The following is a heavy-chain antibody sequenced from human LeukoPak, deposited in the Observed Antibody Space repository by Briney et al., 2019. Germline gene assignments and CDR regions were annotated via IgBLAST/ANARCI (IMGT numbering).Heavy chain of an antibody. CDR1: GGSISSYY. J-gene: IGHJ4*02. CDR2: LFYSGST. D-gene: IGHD3-10*01. Sequence: SETLSLTCTVSGGSISSYYWSWIRQPPGKGLEWIAYLFYSGSTDYNPSLESRVTISVDTSKNQFSLKLRSVTAADTAVYHCATVAVIRGVTYFDYWGQGTLVTVSS. V-gene: IGHV4-59*01. CDR3: ATVAVIRGVTYFDY.